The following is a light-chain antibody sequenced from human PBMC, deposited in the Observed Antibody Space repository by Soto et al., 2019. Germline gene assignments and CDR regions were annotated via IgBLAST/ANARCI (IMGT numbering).Light chain of an antibody. CDR1: QTVRTNY. V-gene: IGKV3-20*01. Sequence: EIVLTQSPGTLSLSPGERATLSCRASQTVRTNYFAWFQHKPGQAPRLLIYGASSRATGIPDWFSGSGSGTDFTLTINRLEPEDFAVYFCQQYSDSPLTFGGGTKVEIK. CDR3: QQYSDSPLT. J-gene: IGKJ4*01. CDR2: GAS.